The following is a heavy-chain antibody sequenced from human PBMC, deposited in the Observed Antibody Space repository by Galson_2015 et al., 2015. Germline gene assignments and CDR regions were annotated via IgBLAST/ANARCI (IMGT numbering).Heavy chain of an antibody. Sequence: SETLSLTCTVSGGSISSGGYYWSWIRQHPGKGLEWIGYIYYSGSTYYNPSLKSRVTISVDTSKNQFSLKLSSVTAADTAVYYCAREAVRIRGWFDPWGLGTLVTVSS. CDR1: GGSISSGGYY. CDR2: IYYSGST. J-gene: IGHJ5*02. CDR3: AREAVRIRGWFDP. D-gene: IGHD3-10*01. V-gene: IGHV4-31*03.